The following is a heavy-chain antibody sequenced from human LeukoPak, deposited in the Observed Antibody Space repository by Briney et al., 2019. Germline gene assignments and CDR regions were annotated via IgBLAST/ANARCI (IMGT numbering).Heavy chain of an antibody. CDR2: IYYSGST. D-gene: IGHD2-8*01. CDR1: GGSFSGYY. Sequence: SETLSLTCAVYGGSFSGYYWGWIRQPPGKGLEWIGSIYYSGSTYYNPSLKSRVTISVDTSKNQFSLKLSSVTAADTAVYYCARHRGKLGYCTNGVCLDWFDPWGQGTLVTVSS. CDR3: ARHRGKLGYCTNGVCLDWFDP. V-gene: IGHV4-39*01. J-gene: IGHJ5*02.